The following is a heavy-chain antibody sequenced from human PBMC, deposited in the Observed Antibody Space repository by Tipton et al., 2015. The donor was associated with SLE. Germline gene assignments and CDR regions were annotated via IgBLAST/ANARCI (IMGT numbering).Heavy chain of an antibody. V-gene: IGHV6-1*01. CDR3: ARGPLYCSSTSCYTRRAFDI. D-gene: IGHD2-2*02. J-gene: IGHJ3*02. Sequence: GLVKPSQTLSLTCAISGDSVSSNSAAWNWIRQSPSRGLEWLGRTYYRSKWYTDYAVSVKSRITINPDTSKNQFSLQLNSVTPEDTAVYYCARGPLYCSSTSCYTRRAFDIWGQGTMVTVSS. CDR2: TYYRSKWYT. CDR1: GDSVSSNSAA.